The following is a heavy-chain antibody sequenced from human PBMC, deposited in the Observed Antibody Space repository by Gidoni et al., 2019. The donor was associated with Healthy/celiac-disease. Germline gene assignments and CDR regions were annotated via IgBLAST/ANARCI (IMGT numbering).Heavy chain of an antibody. CDR2: MKSKTDGGTT. J-gene: IGHJ4*02. CDR1: GFTFINAW. CDR3: TTDKLLWDYYDSSGYSYYFDY. D-gene: IGHD3-22*01. V-gene: IGHV3-15*01. Sequence: EVQLLASGGGLVKPGGSLILSSAASGFTFINAWLLWVRPAPGKGLEWVGRMKSKTDGGTTDYAAPVKGRFTISRDDSKNTLYLQMNSLKTEDTAVYYCTTDKLLWDYYDSSGYSYYFDYWGQGTLVTVSS.